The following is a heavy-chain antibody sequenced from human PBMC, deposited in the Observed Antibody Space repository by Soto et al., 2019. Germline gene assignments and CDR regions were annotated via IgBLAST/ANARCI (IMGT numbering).Heavy chain of an antibody. CDR1: GGSISTSSYY. D-gene: IGHD3-22*01. Sequence: QLQLQESGPGLVKPSETLSLTCTVSGGSISTSSYYWGWIRQPPGEGLEWIGSIYYSGSTYYNPSLKSRDTRSVDTSKNQFSLKLSSVTAADTAVDYCARDYDSSGDYWGQGTLVTVSS. V-gene: IGHV4-39*01. J-gene: IGHJ4*02. CDR3: ARDYDSSGDY. CDR2: IYYSGST.